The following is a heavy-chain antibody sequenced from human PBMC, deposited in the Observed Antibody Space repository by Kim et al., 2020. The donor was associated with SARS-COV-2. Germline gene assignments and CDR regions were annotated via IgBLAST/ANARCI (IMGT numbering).Heavy chain of an antibody. J-gene: IGHJ3*02. V-gene: IGHV1-46*01. CDR1: GYTFTSYY. CDR2: INPSGGST. CDR3: ARVKAAMVTFFAFDI. Sequence: ASVKVSCKASGYTFTSYYMHWVRQAPGQGLEWMGIINPSGGSTSYAQKYQGRVTMTRDTSTSTVYMELSSLRSEDTAVYYCARVKAAMVTFFAFDIWGQGTMVTVSS. D-gene: IGHD5-18*01.